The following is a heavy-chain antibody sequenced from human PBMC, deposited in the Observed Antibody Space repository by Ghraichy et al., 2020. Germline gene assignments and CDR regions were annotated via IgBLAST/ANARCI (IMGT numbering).Heavy chain of an antibody. CDR3: ARAKNHYVRYWYFDL. J-gene: IGHJ2*01. D-gene: IGHD1-14*01. CDR2: IYSGGST. Sequence: GGSLRLSCAASGFTVSSNYMSWVRQAPGKGLEWVSVIYSGGSTYYADSVKGRFTISRDNSKNTLYLQMNSLRAEDTAVYYCARAKNHYVRYWYFDLWGRGTLVTVSS. CDR1: GFTVSSNY. V-gene: IGHV3-53*01.